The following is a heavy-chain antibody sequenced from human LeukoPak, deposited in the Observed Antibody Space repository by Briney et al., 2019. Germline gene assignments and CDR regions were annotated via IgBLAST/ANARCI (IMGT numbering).Heavy chain of an antibody. Sequence: GGSLRLSCAPSRFTFSSYAMSWVRQAPGKGLEWVSAISGSGGSTYYADSVKGRFTISRDNSKNTLYLQMNSLRAEDTAVYYCAKQLAGMGATVYFDYWGQGTLVTVSS. V-gene: IGHV3-23*01. CDR2: ISGSGGST. CDR1: RFTFSSYA. J-gene: IGHJ4*02. CDR3: AKQLAGMGATVYFDY. D-gene: IGHD1-26*01.